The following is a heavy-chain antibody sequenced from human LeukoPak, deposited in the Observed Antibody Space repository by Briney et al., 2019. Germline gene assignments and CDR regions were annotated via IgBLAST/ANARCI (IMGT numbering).Heavy chain of an antibody. J-gene: IGHJ5*02. CDR1: GGSFRGYY. CDR2: INHSGST. CDR3: ARVPRGIAAAGPLFGP. V-gene: IGHV4-34*01. Sequence: SETLSLTCAGYGGSFRGYYWSWIRQPPGKGLEWIGEINHSGSTNYNPSLKSRVTISVDTSKNQFSLKLSSVTAADTAVYYCARVPRGIAAAGPLFGPWGQGTLVTVSS. D-gene: IGHD6-13*01.